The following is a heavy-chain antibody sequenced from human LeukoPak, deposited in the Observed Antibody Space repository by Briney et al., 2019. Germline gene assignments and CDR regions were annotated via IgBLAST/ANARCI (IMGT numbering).Heavy chain of an antibody. Sequence: PGGSLRLSCAASGFTFSSYAMSWVRQAPGKGLEWVSAISGSGGSTYYADSVKGRFTISRDNSKNTLYLQMNSLRAEDTAVYYCAKSLTYYDFWSGYYLWGQGTLVTVSS. D-gene: IGHD3-3*01. CDR1: GFTFSSYA. CDR2: ISGSGGST. J-gene: IGHJ4*02. CDR3: AKSLTYYDFWSGYYL. V-gene: IGHV3-23*01.